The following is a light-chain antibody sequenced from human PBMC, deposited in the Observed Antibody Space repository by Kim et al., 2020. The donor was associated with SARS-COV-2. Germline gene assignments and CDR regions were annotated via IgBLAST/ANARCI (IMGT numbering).Light chain of an antibody. V-gene: IGKV1-33*01. CDR1: QDISNY. Sequence: LSASVGDRVTITCQASQDISNYLNWYQQKPGKAPKLLIYDASNLETGVPSRFSGSGSGTDFTFTISSLQPEDIATYYCQQYDNRYTFGQGTKLEIK. CDR2: DAS. J-gene: IGKJ2*01. CDR3: QQYDNRYT.